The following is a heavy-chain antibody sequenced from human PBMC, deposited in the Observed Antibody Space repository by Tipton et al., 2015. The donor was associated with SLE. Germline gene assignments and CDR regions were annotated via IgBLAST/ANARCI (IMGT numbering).Heavy chain of an antibody. D-gene: IGHD1-26*01. V-gene: IGHV3-7*01. CDR2: IDQDGSAK. CDR3: ARDGLPHSGSYFEY. J-gene: IGHJ4*02. CDR1: GFTFSRHW. Sequence: GSLRLSCAASGFTFSRHWMSWVRQAPGKGLEWVANIDQDGSAKYHVDSVKGRFTISRDNAKNSLYLQMNSLRAEDTAVYYCARDGLPHSGSYFEYWGQGTLVTVSS.